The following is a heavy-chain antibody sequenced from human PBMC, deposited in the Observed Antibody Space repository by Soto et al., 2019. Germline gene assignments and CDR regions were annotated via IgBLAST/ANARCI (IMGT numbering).Heavy chain of an antibody. Sequence: GGSLRLSCAASGFTFSSYGMHWVRQAPGKGLEWVAVISYDGSNKYYADSVKGRFTISRDNSKNTLYLQMNSLRAEDTAVYYCVTRIWFGTKGEAFDIWGQGAMVTVSS. D-gene: IGHD3-10*01. CDR2: ISYDGSNK. CDR1: GFTFSSYG. J-gene: IGHJ3*02. V-gene: IGHV3-30*03. CDR3: VTRIWFGTKGEAFDI.